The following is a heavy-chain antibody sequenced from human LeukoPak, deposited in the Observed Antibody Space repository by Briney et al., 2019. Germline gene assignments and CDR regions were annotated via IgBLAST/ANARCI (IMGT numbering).Heavy chain of an antibody. CDR3: ASPAMAFIDQGRYNYYYYMDV. V-gene: IGHV4-38-2*01. CDR1: DYSISSGYY. J-gene: IGHJ6*03. Sequence: SETLSLTCRVSDYSISSGYYWGWIRQPPGKGLEWIGSVYHSATTYYNPSLKSRVTISVDTSKNQFSLKLSSVTAADTAVYYCASPAMAFIDQGRYNYYYYMDVWGKGTTVTVSS. CDR2: VYHSATT. D-gene: IGHD5-18*01.